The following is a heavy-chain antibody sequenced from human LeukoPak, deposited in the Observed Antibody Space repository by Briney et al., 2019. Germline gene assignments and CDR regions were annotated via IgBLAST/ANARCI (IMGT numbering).Heavy chain of an antibody. V-gene: IGHV3-64*02. Sequence: GGSLRLSCVASGFTFRNYAIHWVRQAPGKGLEYVSVINTDGRITYYADSVKGRFTISRDNSKNTVYLQMGSLRGEDMAVYYCTRDGGSFCDFDYWGQGALVTVSS. CDR3: TRDGGSFCDFDY. CDR2: INTDGRIT. J-gene: IGHJ4*02. D-gene: IGHD1-26*01. CDR1: GFTFRNYA.